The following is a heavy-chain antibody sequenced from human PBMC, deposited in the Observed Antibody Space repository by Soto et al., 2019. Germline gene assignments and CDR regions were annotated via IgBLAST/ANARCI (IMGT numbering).Heavy chain of an antibody. CDR2: ISAYDGNT. CDR3: ARDGGITMVRGIIRYYYYGMDV. V-gene: IGHV1-18*01. CDR1: GYTFTSYS. D-gene: IGHD3-10*01. Sequence: QVQLVQSGAEVRNPGASVKVSCKASGYTFTSYSIIWVRQAPGQGLEWMGWISAYDGNTNYAQNLQGRVTMTTDTSTSXXYXEXTSLRSGDTAVYYCARDGGITMVRGIIRYYYYGMDVWGQGTTVTVSS. J-gene: IGHJ6*02.